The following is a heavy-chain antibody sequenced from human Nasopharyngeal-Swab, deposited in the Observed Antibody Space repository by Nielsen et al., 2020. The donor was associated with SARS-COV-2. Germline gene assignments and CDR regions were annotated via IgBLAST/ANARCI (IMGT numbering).Heavy chain of an antibody. V-gene: IGHV1-46*02. CDR3: ARRGRCSGSSCDMDV. D-gene: IGHD2-2*01. CDR1: GYTFNNYY. CDR2: INPGSGGT. Sequence: ASVKVSCKASGYTFNNYYIHWVRQAPGQGLQWRGMINPGSGGTTYAQKFQGRVIVTRDTSTSTVLMDLSSLRSEDTAVYYCARRGRCSGSSCDMDVWGKGTTVTVSS. J-gene: IGHJ6*04.